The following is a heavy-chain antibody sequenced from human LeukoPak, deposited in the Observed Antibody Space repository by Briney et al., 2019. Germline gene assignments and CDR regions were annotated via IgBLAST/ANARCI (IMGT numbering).Heavy chain of an antibody. Sequence: GGSLRLSCAASGFTFSSYGIHWVRQAPGKGLEWVGRIKSKTDGGTTDYAAPVKGRFTISRDDSKNTLFLQMNSLKTEDTAVYYCTTHLPYNYWGQGTLVTVSS. CDR3: TTHLPYNY. CDR1: GFTFSSYG. V-gene: IGHV3-15*01. CDR2: IKSKTDGGTT. D-gene: IGHD1-14*01. J-gene: IGHJ4*02.